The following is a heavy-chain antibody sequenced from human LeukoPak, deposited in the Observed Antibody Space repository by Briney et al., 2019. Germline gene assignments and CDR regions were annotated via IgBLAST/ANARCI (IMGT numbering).Heavy chain of an antibody. Sequence: SETLSLTRTVSGASFSSYYWSWLRQPPGKGLEWIAYIFYNGNTKYNPSLKSRVTISVDTSKTQFSLKVTSVTAADTAVYYCARAPRDRGYCGATSCFEYMDVWGRGTTVTISS. CDR1: GASFSSYY. CDR2: IFYNGNT. J-gene: IGHJ6*03. V-gene: IGHV4-59*01. D-gene: IGHD2-2*01. CDR3: ARAPRDRGYCGATSCFEYMDV.